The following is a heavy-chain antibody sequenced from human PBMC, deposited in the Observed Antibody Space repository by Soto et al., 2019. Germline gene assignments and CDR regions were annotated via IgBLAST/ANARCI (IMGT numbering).Heavy chain of an antibody. Sequence: AVKVSGKASVGTFSSYAISWVRQAPGQGLEWTGGIIPIFCTANYAQKLQGRVTITADESTSTTDMELRSLRSEDTAVYYCSRDLGYRRLYYFDYWGQGTLVNVSS. V-gene: IGHV1-69*13. CDR2: IIPIFCTA. J-gene: IGHJ4*01. CDR3: SRDLGYRRLYYFDY. CDR1: VGTFSSYA. D-gene: IGHD2-2*02.